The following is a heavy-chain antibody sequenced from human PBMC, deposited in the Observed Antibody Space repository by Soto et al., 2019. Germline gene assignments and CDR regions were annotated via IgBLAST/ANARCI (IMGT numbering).Heavy chain of an antibody. CDR3: ASFGVASMNWFDP. CDR1: GVSITSGDYY. CDR2: IYYGGNT. Sequence: QVQLQESGPGLAETLSLTCTVSGVSITSGDYYWNWIRQPPGKGLEWIGSIYYGGNTYYNPSLKSRVTISLDPSTNQFSLKLTSVTAADTAVYYCASFGVASMNWFDPWGQGTLFTVSS. D-gene: IGHD3-3*01. J-gene: IGHJ5*02. V-gene: IGHV4-30-4*01.